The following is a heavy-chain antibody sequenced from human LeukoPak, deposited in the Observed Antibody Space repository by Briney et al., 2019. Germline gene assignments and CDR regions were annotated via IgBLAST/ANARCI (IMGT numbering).Heavy chain of an antibody. J-gene: IGHJ6*02. CDR1: GFTFSSYA. Sequence: PGRSLRLSCAASGFTFSSYAMHWVRQAPGKGLEWVAVISYDGSNKYYADSVKGRFTISRDNSKYTLYLQMNSLRAEDTAVYYCARDMVRGVTQPYYYYGMDVWGQGTTVTVSS. D-gene: IGHD3-10*01. CDR2: ISYDGSNK. CDR3: ARDMVRGVTQPYYYYGMDV. V-gene: IGHV3-30*04.